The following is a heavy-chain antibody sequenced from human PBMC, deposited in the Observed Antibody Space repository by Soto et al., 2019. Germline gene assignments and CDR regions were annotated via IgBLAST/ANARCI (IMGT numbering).Heavy chain of an antibody. CDR3: ADSIFYYGMDV. V-gene: IGHV5-51*01. CDR1: GNTFTNYW. Sequence: PXESLNVSYNCSGNTFTNYWIGWVLRMPGKGLEWMGIIYPGDSDTKYNPSFQGQVTISADKSITTTYLRWTSLKASDTAIYYCADSIFYYGMDVWGQGTTVTVSS. J-gene: IGHJ6*02. CDR2: IYPGDSDT.